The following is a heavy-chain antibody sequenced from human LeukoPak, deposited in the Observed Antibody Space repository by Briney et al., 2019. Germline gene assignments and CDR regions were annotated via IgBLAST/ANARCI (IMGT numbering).Heavy chain of an antibody. D-gene: IGHD3-10*01. V-gene: IGHV1-8*02. J-gene: IGHJ6*03. CDR1: GYTFTSYG. CDR2: MNPNSGNT. Sequence: ASVKVSCKASGYTFTSYGISWVRQATGQGLEWMGWMNPNSGNTGYAQKFQGRVTMTRNTSISTAYMELSSLRSEDTAVYYCARLGEARGYYYYYFMDVWGKGTTVTISS. CDR3: ARLGEARGYYYYYFMDV.